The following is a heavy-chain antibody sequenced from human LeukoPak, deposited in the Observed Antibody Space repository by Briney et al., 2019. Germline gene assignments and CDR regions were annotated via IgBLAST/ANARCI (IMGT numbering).Heavy chain of an antibody. V-gene: IGHV3-30*18. D-gene: IGHD4-17*01. Sequence: GGSLRLSCAASGFTLSNYGMHWVRQAPGKGLEWVGVISDDGRNKKYADSVKGRFTISRDNSKDTLYLQMNSLRDEDTAVYYCAKRPSDYGDYVTYFDYWGQGTLVTVSS. CDR1: GFTLSNYG. CDR2: ISDDGRNK. J-gene: IGHJ4*02. CDR3: AKRPSDYGDYVTYFDY.